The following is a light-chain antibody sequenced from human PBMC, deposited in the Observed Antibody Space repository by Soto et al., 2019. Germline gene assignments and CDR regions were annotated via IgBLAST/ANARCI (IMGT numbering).Light chain of an antibody. J-gene: IGKJ4*01. CDR1: ESIGNY. V-gene: IGKV3-11*01. Sequence: EVVLTQSPATLSLSPGERATLSCRASESIGNYLAWYQQKLGQAPKLLIYDASHRAIGIPGRFSGDGSGTDFTLAIRSVEPEDFGVYDCQWRSDWTPRFSFGGGTKVEIK. CDR3: QWRSDWTPRFS. CDR2: DAS.